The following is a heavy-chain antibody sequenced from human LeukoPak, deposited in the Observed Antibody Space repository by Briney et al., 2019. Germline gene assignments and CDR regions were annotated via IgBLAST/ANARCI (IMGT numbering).Heavy chain of an antibody. D-gene: IGHD7-27*01. CDR1: GYSISSGYH. CDR2: VYRSGTT. Sequence: PSETLSLTCVVSGYSISSGYHWGWIRQPPGEGLEWIGSVYRSGTTYYDPSFKSRVTISVDTSKNQISLKVRSVTAADTAMYYCARENWVFDYWGQGILVTVSS. V-gene: IGHV4-38-2*02. CDR3: ARENWVFDY. J-gene: IGHJ4*02.